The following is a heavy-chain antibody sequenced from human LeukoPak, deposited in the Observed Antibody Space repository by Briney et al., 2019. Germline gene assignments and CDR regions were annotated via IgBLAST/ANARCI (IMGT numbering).Heavy chain of an antibody. D-gene: IGHD3-22*01. V-gene: IGHV1-24*01. Sequence: ASVKVSCKVSGYTLTELSMHWVRQAPGKGLEWMGGFDPEDGETIYAQKFQGRVTITADKSTSTAYMELSSLRSEDTAVYYCASQDGNYYDSSGYYYDYWGQGTLVTVSS. CDR3: ASQDGNYYDSSGYYYDY. J-gene: IGHJ4*02. CDR2: FDPEDGET. CDR1: GYTLTELS.